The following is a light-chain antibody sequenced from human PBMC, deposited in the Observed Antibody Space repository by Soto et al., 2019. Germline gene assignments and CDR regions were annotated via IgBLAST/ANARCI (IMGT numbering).Light chain of an antibody. CDR1: QSISSY. CDR2: AAS. V-gene: IGKV1-39*01. Sequence: DIPMTQSPSSLSASVGDRVTITCRASQSISSYLNWYQQKPGKAPKLLIYAASSLQRGVPSRFSGSGYGTDFTLTISSLQPEDFATYYWQQSDSTLTFGGGTKVEIK. CDR3: QQSDSTLT. J-gene: IGKJ4*01.